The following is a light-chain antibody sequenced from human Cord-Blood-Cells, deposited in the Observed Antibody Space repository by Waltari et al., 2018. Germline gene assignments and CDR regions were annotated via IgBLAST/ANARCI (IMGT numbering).Light chain of an antibody. J-gene: IGKJ2*01. CDR2: GAS. CDR3: QQYGSSPYT. CDR1: QSVSSSY. Sequence: DIVLTQSPGTLSLSPGERATLSCRASQSVSSSYLAWYQQKPGQATRLLIYGASSRATGIPDRFSGSGSGTDFTLTISRLEPEDFAVYDCQQYGSSPYTFGQGTKLEIK. V-gene: IGKV3-20*01.